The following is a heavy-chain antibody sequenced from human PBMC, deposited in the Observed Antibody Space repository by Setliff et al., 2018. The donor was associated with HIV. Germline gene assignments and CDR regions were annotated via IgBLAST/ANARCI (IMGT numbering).Heavy chain of an antibody. D-gene: IGHD3-9*01. CDR3: TRHPLRPGIAGYFYFVDV. CDR2: IYPGDSET. CDR1: GYFFLDSW. Sequence: GESLKISCKGSGYFFLDSWIGWVRQMPGKGLEWVAIIYPGDSETRYSPSFEGQVTISVDRSINTAYLQWSSLKASDTAIYYCTRHPLRPGIAGYFYFVDVWGTGTKVTVSS. J-gene: IGHJ6*03. V-gene: IGHV5-51*01.